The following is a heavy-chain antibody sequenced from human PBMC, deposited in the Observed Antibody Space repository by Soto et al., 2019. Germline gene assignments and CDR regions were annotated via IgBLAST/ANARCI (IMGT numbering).Heavy chain of an antibody. Sequence: GGSLRLSCAASGFTFSSYGMHWVRQAPGKGLEWVAVISYDGSNKYYADSVKGRFTISRDNSKNTLYLQMNSLRAEDTAVYYCARNPVVVPAAIMDYWGQGTLVTVSS. CDR1: GFTFSSYG. CDR2: ISYDGSNK. CDR3: ARNPVVVPAAIMDY. V-gene: IGHV3-30*03. J-gene: IGHJ4*02. D-gene: IGHD2-2*01.